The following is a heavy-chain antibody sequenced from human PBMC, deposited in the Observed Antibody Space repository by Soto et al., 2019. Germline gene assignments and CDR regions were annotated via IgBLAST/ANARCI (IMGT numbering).Heavy chain of an antibody. CDR2: IWYDGSNK. V-gene: IGHV3-33*01. CDR3: ATLDCISTSCYGSPDPRDYYYYGMDV. J-gene: IGHJ6*02. D-gene: IGHD2-2*01. CDR1: GFTFSSYG. Sequence: QVQLVESGGGVVQPGRSLRLSCAASGFTFSSYGMHWVRQAPGKGLEWVAVIWYDGSNKYYADSVKGRFTISRDNSKNTLYLQMNSLRAEDTAVYYCATLDCISTSCYGSPDPRDYYYYGMDVWGQGTTVTVSS.